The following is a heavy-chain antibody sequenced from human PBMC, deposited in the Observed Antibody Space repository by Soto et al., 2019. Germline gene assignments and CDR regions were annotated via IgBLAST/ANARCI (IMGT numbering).Heavy chain of an antibody. J-gene: IGHJ4*02. D-gene: IGHD2-8*01. CDR3: ARRGAYCSTGVCYTENHFDY. V-gene: IGHV5-51*01. Sequence: GESLKISCKGSGYSFTSYWIGWVRQMPGKGLEWMGIIYPGDSDTKYSPSFQGQVTISADKSISTAFLQWSSLKASDTAMYYCARRGAYCSTGVCYTENHFDYWGQGTLVTVSS. CDR1: GYSFTSYW. CDR2: IYPGDSDT.